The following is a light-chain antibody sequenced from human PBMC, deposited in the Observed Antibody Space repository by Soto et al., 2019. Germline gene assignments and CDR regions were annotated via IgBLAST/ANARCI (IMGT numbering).Light chain of an antibody. Sequence: EIVLTQSPGTLSLSPGERATLSCRASQSVSSSYLAWYQQKPGQAPRILIYVASSWATGITDRFSGSGSGTDFTLNISRLEPEDVAVYYCQQYGSSSWTFGQGTKVEIK. CDR1: QSVSSSY. V-gene: IGKV3-20*01. CDR3: QQYGSSSWT. CDR2: VAS. J-gene: IGKJ1*01.